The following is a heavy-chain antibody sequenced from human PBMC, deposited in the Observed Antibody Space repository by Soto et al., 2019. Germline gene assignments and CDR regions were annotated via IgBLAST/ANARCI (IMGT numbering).Heavy chain of an antibody. Sequence: PSETLSLTCTVSGGSVSSGSYYCSWIRQTPGKGLEWIGYIYYSGSTNYNPSLKSRVTITVDTSKTKFSLKLSSVTAADTAVYYCARVDASMITFGGVIPLFDYWGQGTLVTVSS. D-gene: IGHD3-16*02. CDR2: IYYSGST. CDR1: GGSVSSGSYY. CDR3: ARVDASMITFGGVIPLFDY. J-gene: IGHJ4*02. V-gene: IGHV4-61*01.